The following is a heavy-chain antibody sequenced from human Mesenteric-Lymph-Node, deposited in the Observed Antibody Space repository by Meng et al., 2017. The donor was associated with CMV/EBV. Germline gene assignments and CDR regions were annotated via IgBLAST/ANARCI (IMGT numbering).Heavy chain of an antibody. CDR3: ARVSYDY. J-gene: IGHJ4*02. CDR1: GFTFGNYA. Sequence: GESLKISCAASGFTFGNYAMSWVRQAPGKGLEWVSSISSSSSYIYYADSVKGRFTISRDNAKNSLYLQMNSLRAEDTAVYYCARVSYDYWGQGTLVTVSS. CDR2: ISSSSSYI. V-gene: IGHV3-21*01. D-gene: IGHD2/OR15-2a*01.